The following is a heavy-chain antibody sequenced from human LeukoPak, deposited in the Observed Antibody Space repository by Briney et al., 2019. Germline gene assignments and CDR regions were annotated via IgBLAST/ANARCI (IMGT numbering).Heavy chain of an antibody. D-gene: IGHD2-21*02. V-gene: IGHV3-30*01. CDR3: ARDYRVGCTSDDCYPIDY. CDR2: ISYEASNQ. CDR1: GFTFSSHA. Sequence: GRSLRLSCAPSGFTFSSHAMHWVRQALGKGLGWVAVISYEASNQYYAESVRGRFTISRDNSKNTLSLQMNSLRDEDTALYYCARDYRVGCTSDDCYPIDYWGQGTLVTVSS. J-gene: IGHJ4*02.